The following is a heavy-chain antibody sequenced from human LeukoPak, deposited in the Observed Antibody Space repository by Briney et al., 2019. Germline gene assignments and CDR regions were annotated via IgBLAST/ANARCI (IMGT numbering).Heavy chain of an antibody. V-gene: IGHV3-48*03. CDR2: ISSSGSTI. D-gene: IGHD3-22*01. J-gene: IGHJ1*01. CDR1: GFTFSSYE. Sequence: GGSLRLSCAASGFTFSSYEMNWVRQAPGKGLEWFSYISSSGSTIYYADSVKGRFTISRDNAKNSLYLQMNSLRAEDTAVYYCAKQRGYYDSNFQHWGQGTLVTVSS. CDR3: AKQRGYYDSNFQH.